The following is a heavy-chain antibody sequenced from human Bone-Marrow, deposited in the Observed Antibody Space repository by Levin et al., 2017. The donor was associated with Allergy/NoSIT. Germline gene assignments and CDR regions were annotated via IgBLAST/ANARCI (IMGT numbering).Heavy chain of an antibody. CDR3: ASEAAAGSGGDY. V-gene: IGHV1-18*01. J-gene: IGHJ4*02. CDR2: ISAFNHNT. D-gene: IGHD6-13*01. Sequence: ASVKVSCKASGYTFTNYGISWMRQAPGQGLEWMGWISAFNHNTDYAQKFQGRVTMTTDTSTSTAYMELRSLISDDTALYYCASEAAAGSGGDYWGQGTLVTVSS. CDR1: GYTFTNYG.